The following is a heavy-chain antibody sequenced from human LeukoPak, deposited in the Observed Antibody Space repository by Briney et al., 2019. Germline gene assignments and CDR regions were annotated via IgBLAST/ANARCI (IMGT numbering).Heavy chain of an antibody. V-gene: IGHV4-59*01. Sequence: PSETLSLTCTVSGGSISSYYWSWIQQPPGKGLEWIGYIYYSGSTNYNPSLKSRVTISVDTSKNQFSLKLSSVTAADTAVYYCARELAGGAAGFDYWGQGTLVTVSS. CDR3: ARELAGGAAGFDY. CDR2: IYYSGST. CDR1: GGSISSYY. D-gene: IGHD6-13*01. J-gene: IGHJ4*02.